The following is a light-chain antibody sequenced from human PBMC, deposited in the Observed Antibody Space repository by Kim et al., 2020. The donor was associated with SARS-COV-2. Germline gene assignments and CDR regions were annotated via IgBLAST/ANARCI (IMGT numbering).Light chain of an antibody. CDR2: QDI. J-gene: IGLJ3*02. Sequence: SYELTQPPSVSVSPVQTASITCSGDKLGDKYACWYQQKPGQSPVLVIYQDIKRPSGIPERFSGSNSGNTATLAISGTQAIEEADYYCQAWDSSTGVFGGG. CDR1: KLGDKY. CDR3: QAWDSSTGV. V-gene: IGLV3-1*01.